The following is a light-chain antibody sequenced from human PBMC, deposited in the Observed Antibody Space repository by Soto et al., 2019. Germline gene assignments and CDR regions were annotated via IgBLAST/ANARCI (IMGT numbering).Light chain of an antibody. Sequence: DIQLTQSPSFLSASVGDRVTITCRASQAIDTYLAWYQQKPGKAPKLLIYAASLLQSGVPSRFSGSGSGTEFTLTINSLQPEDFANYYCQQLNSFPFIFGQGTRLEIK. J-gene: IGKJ5*01. V-gene: IGKV1-9*01. CDR2: AAS. CDR3: QQLNSFPFI. CDR1: QAIDTY.